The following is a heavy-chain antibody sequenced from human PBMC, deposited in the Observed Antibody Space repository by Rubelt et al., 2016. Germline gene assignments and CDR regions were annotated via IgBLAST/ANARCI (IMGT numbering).Heavy chain of an antibody. CDR2: MNPNSGNT. D-gene: IGHD3-3*01. J-gene: IGHJ5*02. CDR3: ARMVNDFWSGYHNWFDP. CDR1: GYTFPSYD. V-gene: IGHV1-8*01. Sequence: QVQLVQSGAEVKKPGASVKVSCKASGYTFPSYDINWVRQATGHRLGWKGWMNPNSGNTGYAKKVTGEVTMTRKTSRSTAYMELSSLGSEETAVYYCARMVNDFWSGYHNWFDPWGQGTLVTVSS.